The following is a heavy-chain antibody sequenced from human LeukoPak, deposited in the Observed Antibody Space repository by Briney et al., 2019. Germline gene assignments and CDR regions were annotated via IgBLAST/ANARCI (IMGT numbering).Heavy chain of an antibody. J-gene: IGHJ4*02. Sequence: RASVKVSCKASGGTFSSYAISWVRQAPGQGLEWMGGIIPIFGTANYAQKFQGRVTITADESTSTAYMELSSLRSEDTAVYYCARDLGGNSASYWGQGTLVTVSS. V-gene: IGHV1-69*13. CDR3: ARDLGGNSASY. CDR1: GGTFSSYA. D-gene: IGHD4-23*01. CDR2: IIPIFGTA.